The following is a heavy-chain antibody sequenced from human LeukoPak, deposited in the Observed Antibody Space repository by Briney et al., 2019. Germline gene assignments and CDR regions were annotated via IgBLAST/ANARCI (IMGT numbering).Heavy chain of an antibody. CDR2: IIKDGRSA. D-gene: IGHD2-15*01. CDR3: ARDNEYCTRGTCRLDY. V-gene: IGHV3-74*01. J-gene: IGHJ4*02. Sequence: PGGSLRLSCASSGFTFTFYWMHWVRQAPGKGLVWVSPIIKDGRSASYAGSVKGRFTISRDNAKNTLYLQMNSLRAEDTAVYYCARDNEYCTRGTCRLDYWGQGALVTVSS. CDR1: GFTFTFYW.